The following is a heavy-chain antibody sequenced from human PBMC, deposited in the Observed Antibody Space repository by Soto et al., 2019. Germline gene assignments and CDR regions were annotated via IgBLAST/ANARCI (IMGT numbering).Heavy chain of an antibody. V-gene: IGHV3-11*01. J-gene: IGHJ4*02. CDR2: ISSSGSTI. D-gene: IGHD6-19*01. Sequence: GGFLRLSCAASGFTFKDYYLGWIRQAPRKGLEWVSYISSSGSTIYYADSVKGRFTISRDNAKNSLYLQMNSLRAEDTAVYYCARVSSGWYGDYFDYWGQGTLVTVSS. CDR1: GFTFKDYY. CDR3: ARVSSGWYGDYFDY.